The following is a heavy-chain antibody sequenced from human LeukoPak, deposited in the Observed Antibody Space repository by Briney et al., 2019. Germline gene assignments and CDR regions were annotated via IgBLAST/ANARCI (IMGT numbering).Heavy chain of an antibody. J-gene: IGHJ4*02. D-gene: IGHD6-19*01. Sequence: ASVKVSCKASGGTFSSYAISWVRQAPGQGLEWMGGIIPIFGTANYAQKFQGRVTITADESTSTAYMELSSLRSEDTAVYYCARDGRGWYLRAIDYWGQGTLVTVSS. CDR3: ARDGRGWYLRAIDY. CDR2: IIPIFGTA. V-gene: IGHV1-69*01. CDR1: GGTFSSYA.